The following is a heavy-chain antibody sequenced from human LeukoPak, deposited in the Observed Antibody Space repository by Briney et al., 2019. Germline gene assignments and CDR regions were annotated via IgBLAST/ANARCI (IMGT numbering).Heavy chain of an antibody. J-gene: IGHJ6*04. V-gene: IGHV3-30*04. CDR3: AELGITMIGGV. D-gene: IGHD3-10*02. CDR1: GFTFSSYA. CDR2: ISYDGSNK. Sequence: TGGFLRLSCAASGFTFSSYAMHWGRQAPGKGLGGVAVISYDGSNKYYAGSVKGRFTISRDNAKNALYQHMNSLRAEDAAVYYCAELGITMIGGVWGKETTVTIPS.